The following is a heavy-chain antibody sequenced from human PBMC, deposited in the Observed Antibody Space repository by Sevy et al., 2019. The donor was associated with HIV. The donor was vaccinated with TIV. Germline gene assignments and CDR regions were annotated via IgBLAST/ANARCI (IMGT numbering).Heavy chain of an antibody. CDR2: VSGSGGRI. Sequence: GGSLRLSCAASGFTFSNYAMSWVRLAPVKGLEWVSAVSGSGGRIDYADSVKGRFTISRDNSKNSLYLQMNSLRAEDTAVYYCATEGLSGYDAPFAYWGQGTLVTVSS. D-gene: IGHD5-12*01. J-gene: IGHJ4*02. CDR3: ATEGLSGYDAPFAY. CDR1: GFTFSNYA. V-gene: IGHV3-23*01.